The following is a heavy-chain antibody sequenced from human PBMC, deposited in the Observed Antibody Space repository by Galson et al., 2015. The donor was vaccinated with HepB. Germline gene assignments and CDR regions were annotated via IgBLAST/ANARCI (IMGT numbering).Heavy chain of an antibody. Sequence: SLRLSCAASGFTFSSYDMHWVRQATGKGLEWVSAIGTAGDTYYPGSVKGRFTISRENAKNSLYLQMNSLRAGDTAVYYCARDRRYLCGGDCLASRGMDVWGQGTTVTVSS. D-gene: IGHD2-21*02. CDR3: ARDRRYLCGGDCLASRGMDV. CDR2: IGTAGDT. CDR1: GFTFSSYD. J-gene: IGHJ6*02. V-gene: IGHV3-13*04.